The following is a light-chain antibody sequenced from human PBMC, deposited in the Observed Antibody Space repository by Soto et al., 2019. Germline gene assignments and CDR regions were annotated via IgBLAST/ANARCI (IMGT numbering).Light chain of an antibody. CDR3: QQYGRSPFT. CDR2: GAS. J-gene: IGKJ3*01. CDR1: QSVSSSY. Sequence: EIVLTQSPGTLSLSPGERATLSCRASQSVSSSYLAWYQQKPGQAPRLLIYGASSRATGIPGRFSGSGSGTDFTLTISRLEPEDFAVYYCQQYGRSPFTFGPGTNGYQ. V-gene: IGKV3-20*01.